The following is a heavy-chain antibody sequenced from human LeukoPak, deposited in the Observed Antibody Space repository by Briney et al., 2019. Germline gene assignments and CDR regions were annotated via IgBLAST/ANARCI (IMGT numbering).Heavy chain of an antibody. D-gene: IGHD3-22*01. Sequence: HPGGSLRLSCAASGFTVSSYYMSWVRRAPGKGLEWVSIIHSGGDTFYADSVKGRFTISRDNSKNTLYLQMNSLRAEDTAVYYCARIWRVTYDTSGYTDYWGQGTLVTVSS. J-gene: IGHJ4*02. V-gene: IGHV3-53*01. CDR1: GFTVSSYY. CDR3: ARIWRVTYDTSGYTDY. CDR2: IHSGGDT.